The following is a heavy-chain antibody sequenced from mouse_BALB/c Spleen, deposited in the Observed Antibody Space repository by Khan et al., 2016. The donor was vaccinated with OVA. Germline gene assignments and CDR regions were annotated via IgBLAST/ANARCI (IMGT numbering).Heavy chain of an antibody. D-gene: IGHD2-14*01. J-gene: IGHJ3*01. V-gene: IGHV1-4*01. CDR1: GYTLSSYT. CDR2: INPSDGYT. Sequence: VQLQQSGAELVRPGASVKMSCKASGYTLSSYTIHWIKLRPGQGLEWIGYINPSDGYTNYNQKFKDKATLTVDKSSHTSYMQLSSLTSDDTAVYDCVRGGAYYRSDGWFAYWGQGTLVTVSA. CDR3: VRGGAYYRSDGWFAY.